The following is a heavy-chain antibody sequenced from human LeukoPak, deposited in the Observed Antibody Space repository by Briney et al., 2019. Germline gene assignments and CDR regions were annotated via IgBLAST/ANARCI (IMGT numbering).Heavy chain of an antibody. CDR2: ILYDGSNK. CDR1: EFTFSDYY. J-gene: IGHJ4*02. D-gene: IGHD3-10*01. CDR3: ARVRFSGSGSYCDY. Sequence: PGGSLRLSCAASEFTFSDYYMSWFRQAPGKGLEWVAFILYDGSNKYYADSVKGRFTISRDNSKNTLYLQMNSLRAEDTAVYYCARVRFSGSGSYCDYWGQGTLVTVSS. V-gene: IGHV3-30*02.